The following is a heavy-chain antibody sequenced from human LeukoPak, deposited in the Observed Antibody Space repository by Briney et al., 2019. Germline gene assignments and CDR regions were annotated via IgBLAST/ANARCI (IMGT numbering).Heavy chain of an antibody. CDR1: GGSITSYC. CDR2: IYSSEST. J-gene: IGHJ3*02. D-gene: IGHD1-7*01. V-gene: IGHV4-59*08. CDR3: ARLDLKLARDNHIFDI. Sequence: SETLSLTCTVSGGSITSYCWXWIRXPPGKXLEWVGCIYSSESTNYNPSPKSRVTISIDTSKKEFSLKLTSVTAADTAVYYCARLDLKLARDNHIFDIWGQGTMVTVSS.